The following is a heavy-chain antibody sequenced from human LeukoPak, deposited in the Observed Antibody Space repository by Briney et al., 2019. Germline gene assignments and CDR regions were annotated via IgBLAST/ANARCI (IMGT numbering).Heavy chain of an antibody. D-gene: IGHD3-10*01. CDR2: LYYGVTN. CDR1: GASITASGFY. V-gene: IGHV4-39*01. CDR3: ARRSHSPLGSPY. Sequence: SETLSLTCSGSGASITASGFYWAWVRRPPGKGLEWIGSLYYGVTNYYNPSLQSRVTISVDTSKNQFSLDLASVTAADTAVYYCARRSHSPLGSPYWGQGTQVTVSS. J-gene: IGHJ4*01.